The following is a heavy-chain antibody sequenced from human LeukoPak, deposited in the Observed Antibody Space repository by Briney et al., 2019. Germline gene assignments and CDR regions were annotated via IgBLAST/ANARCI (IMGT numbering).Heavy chain of an antibody. V-gene: IGHV1-2*02. CDR2: ISPRSGDT. CDR3: TILNSDRV. Sequence: ASVKVSCKASGYTFTGYFMHWVRQAPGQGLEYMGWISPRSGDTYYAQKFQGGATMTTDTSIRTAYMELTRLTSDDTAVYYCTILNSDRVWGQGTLVTVSS. D-gene: IGHD4-23*01. CDR1: GYTFTGYF. J-gene: IGHJ4*02.